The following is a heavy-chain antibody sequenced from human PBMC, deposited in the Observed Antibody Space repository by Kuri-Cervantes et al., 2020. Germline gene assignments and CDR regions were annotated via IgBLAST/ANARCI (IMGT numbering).Heavy chain of an antibody. CDR2: ISYDGSNK. J-gene: IGHJ6*02. D-gene: IGHD1-26*01. Sequence: GESLKISCAASGFTFSSYGMHWVRQAPGKGLEWVAVISYDGSNKYYADSVKGRFTISRDNSKNTLYLQMNSLRSDDTAVYYCARDWGGGSYYYYYYYGMDVWGQGTTVTVSS. CDR3: ARDWGGGSYYYYYYYGMDV. V-gene: IGHV3-30*03. CDR1: GFTFSSYG.